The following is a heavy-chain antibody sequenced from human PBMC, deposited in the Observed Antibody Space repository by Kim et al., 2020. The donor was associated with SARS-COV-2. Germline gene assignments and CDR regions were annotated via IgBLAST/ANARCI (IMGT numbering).Heavy chain of an antibody. J-gene: IGHJ4*02. CDR3: ARDLGGESGFGVY. D-gene: IGHD3-10*01. Sequence: GGSLRLSCSASGFIFSFYTMNWVRQAPGKGLEWVSSVSPSGSSTFHADSVKGRFTISRDNAKNSMYMQMNSLRPDDTAIYYCARDLGGESGFGVYWGQGTLITVSS. V-gene: IGHV3-21*04. CDR1: GFIFSFYT. CDR2: VSPSGSST.